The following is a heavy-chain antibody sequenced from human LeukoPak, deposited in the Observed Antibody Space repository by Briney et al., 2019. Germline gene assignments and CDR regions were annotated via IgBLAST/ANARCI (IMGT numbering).Heavy chain of an antibody. CDR1: GFTFSSYS. Sequence: GGSLRLSCGASGFTFSSYSMNWVRQAPGKGLEWVSSISRSSSYIYYADSVKGRFTISRDNAKNSLYLQMNSLRAEDTAVYYCARDYSRLVVAPNWFDPWGQGTLVTVSS. J-gene: IGHJ5*02. CDR3: ARDYSRLVVAPNWFDP. D-gene: IGHD2-15*01. CDR2: ISRSSSYI. V-gene: IGHV3-21*01.